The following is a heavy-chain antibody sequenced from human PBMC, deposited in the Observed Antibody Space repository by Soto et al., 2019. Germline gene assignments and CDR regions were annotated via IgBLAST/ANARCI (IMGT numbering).Heavy chain of an antibody. Sequence: PGGSLRLSCAASGFTFSSYSMNWVRQAPGKGLEWVSSISSSSSYIYYADSVKGRFTISRDNAKNSLYLQMNSLRAEDTAVYYCARPLAVTTLGYYYYGMDVWGQGTTVTVSS. D-gene: IGHD4-17*01. J-gene: IGHJ6*02. CDR3: ARPLAVTTLGYYYYGMDV. CDR1: GFTFSSYS. CDR2: ISSSSSYI. V-gene: IGHV3-21*01.